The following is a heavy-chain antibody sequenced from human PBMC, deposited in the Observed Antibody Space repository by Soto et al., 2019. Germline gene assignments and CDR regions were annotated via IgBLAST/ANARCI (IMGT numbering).Heavy chain of an antibody. V-gene: IGHV3-33*01. CDR2: IWYDGSNK. J-gene: IGHJ6*02. Sequence: GGSLRLSCAASGFTFSSYGMHWVRQAPGKGLEWVAVIWYDGSNKYYADSVKGRFTISRDNSKNTLYLQMNSLRAEDTAVYYCARDWQMVRGYYYYGMDVWGQGTTVTVSS. CDR1: GFTFSSYG. CDR3: ARDWQMVRGYYYYGMDV. D-gene: IGHD3-10*01.